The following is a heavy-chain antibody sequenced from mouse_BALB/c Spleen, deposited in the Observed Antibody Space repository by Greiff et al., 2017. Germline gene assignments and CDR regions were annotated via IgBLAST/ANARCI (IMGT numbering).Heavy chain of an antibody. CDR3: ATYYYGSSSYAMDY. D-gene: IGHD1-1*01. Sequence: DVHLVESGGGLVQPGGSRKLSCAASGFTFSSFGMHWVRQAPEKGLEWVAYISSGSSTIYYADAVKGRFTISRDNPKNTLFLQMTSLRSEDTAMYYCATYYYGSSSYAMDYWGQGTSVTVSS. V-gene: IGHV5-17*02. CDR2: ISSGSSTI. J-gene: IGHJ4*01. CDR1: GFTFSSFG.